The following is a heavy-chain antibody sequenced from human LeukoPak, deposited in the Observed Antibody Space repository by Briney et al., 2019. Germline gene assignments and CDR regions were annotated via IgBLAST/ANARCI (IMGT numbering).Heavy chain of an antibody. CDR1: GFTFSSYA. CDR3: ARGVGATYD. J-gene: IGHJ4*02. D-gene: IGHD1-26*01. V-gene: IGHV3-23*01. CDR2: ISGYGGTT. Sequence: PGGSLRLSSAASGFTFSSYAMSWVRQAPGKGLEWVSGISGYGGTTYHADSVEGRFTISRDNAKNSLYLQMNSLRAEDTALYHCARGVGATYDWGQGTLVTVSS.